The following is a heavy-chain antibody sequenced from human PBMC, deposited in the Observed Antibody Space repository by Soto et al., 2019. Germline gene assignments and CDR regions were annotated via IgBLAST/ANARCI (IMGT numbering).Heavy chain of an antibody. J-gene: IGHJ6*02. CDR3: ARSPDSSGYYPRWYYYGMDV. V-gene: IGHV3-21*04. CDR2: ISSSSSYI. CDR1: GFTFSSYS. Sequence: PGGSLRLSCAASGFTFSSYSMNWVRQAPGKGLEWVSSISSSSSYIYYADSVKGRFTISRDNAKNSLYLQMNSLTAADTAVYYCARSPDSSGYYPRWYYYGMDVWGQGTTVTVSS. D-gene: IGHD3-22*01.